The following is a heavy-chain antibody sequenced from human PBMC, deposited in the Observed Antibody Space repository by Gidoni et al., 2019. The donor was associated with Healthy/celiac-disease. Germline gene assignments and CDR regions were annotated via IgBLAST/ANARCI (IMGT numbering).Heavy chain of an antibody. CDR2: IWYDGSNK. D-gene: IGHD6-13*01. CDR3: AREAAAGTFDY. CDR1: GFTFSSYG. J-gene: IGHJ4*02. V-gene: IGHV3-33*01. Sequence: QVQLVESGGGVVQPGRSLRLPCAASGFTFSSYGMHWVRQAPGKGLEWVAVIWYDGSNKYYADSVKGQFTISRDNSKNTLYLQMNSLRAEDTAVYYCAREAAAGTFDYWGQGTLVTVSS.